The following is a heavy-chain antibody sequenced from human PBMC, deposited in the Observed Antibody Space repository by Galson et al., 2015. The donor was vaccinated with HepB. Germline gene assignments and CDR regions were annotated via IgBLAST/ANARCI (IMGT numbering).Heavy chain of an antibody. Sequence: SVKVSCKVSGYTLTELSMHWVRQAPGQGLEWMGIINPRGGSTKYAQKFQGRVTMTSDTSTSTVYMDLSSLRSEDSAVYYCARLQWELTDDTFDVWGQGTMVTVSS. V-gene: IGHV1-46*01. D-gene: IGHD1-26*01. CDR1: GYTLTELS. CDR3: ARLQWELTDDTFDV. CDR2: INPRGGST. J-gene: IGHJ3*01.